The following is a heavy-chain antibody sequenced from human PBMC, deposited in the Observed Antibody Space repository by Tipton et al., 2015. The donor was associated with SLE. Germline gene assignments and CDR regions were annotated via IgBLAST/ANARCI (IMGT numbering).Heavy chain of an antibody. Sequence: GSLRLSCAASGFTFSSYSMNWVRQAPGKGLEWVSSISSSSSYIYYADSVKGRFTISRDNAKNSLYLQMNSLRAEDTAVYYCARLGSRCSGGSCYLDYWGQGTLVTVSS. D-gene: IGHD2-15*01. CDR3: ARLGSRCSGGSCYLDY. V-gene: IGHV3-21*01. CDR2: ISSSSSYI. J-gene: IGHJ4*02. CDR1: GFTFSSYS.